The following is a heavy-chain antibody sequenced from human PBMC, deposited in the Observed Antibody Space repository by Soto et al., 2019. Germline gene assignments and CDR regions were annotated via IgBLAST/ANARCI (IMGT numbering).Heavy chain of an antibody. CDR1: GDSVSSNSAA. J-gene: IGHJ6*02. CDR2: TYYRSKWYN. D-gene: IGHD6-6*01. CDR3: ARGLRVYSSSSGEDYYYYYGMDV. Sequence: SQTLSLTCAISGDSVSSNSAAWNGIRQSPSRGLEWLGRTYYRSKWYNDYAVSVKSRITINPDTSKNQFSLQLNSVTPEDTAVYYCARGLRVYSSSSGEDYYYYYGMDVWGQGTTVTVSS. V-gene: IGHV6-1*01.